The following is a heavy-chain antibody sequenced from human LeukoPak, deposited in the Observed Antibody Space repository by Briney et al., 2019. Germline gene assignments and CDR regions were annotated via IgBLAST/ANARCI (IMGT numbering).Heavy chain of an antibody. CDR3: ARTTEGYCRGRSCYSYYYYMDV. CDR2: IYYSGST. CDR1: GGSISSYY. V-gene: IGHV4-59*01. Sequence: SETLSLTCTVSGGSISSYYWSWIRQPPGKGVEWIGYIYYSGSTNYNPSLKSRVTISVDTSKNQFSLKLSSVTAADTAVYHCARTTEGYCRGRSCYSYYYYMDVWGKGTTVTVSS. J-gene: IGHJ6*03. D-gene: IGHD2-15*01.